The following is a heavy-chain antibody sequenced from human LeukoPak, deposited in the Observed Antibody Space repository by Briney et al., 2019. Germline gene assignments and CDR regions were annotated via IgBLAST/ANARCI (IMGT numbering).Heavy chain of an antibody. CDR1: GGTFSIYA. CDR3: ATEGYSGSPYDS. V-gene: IGHV1-69*13. D-gene: IGHD3-10*01. CDR2: IIPSFGTP. Sequence: SVTVSCKASGGTFSIYAISWVRQAPGQGLKWMGGIIPSFGTPSYAQDFEGRVTITADESASTAYIELSSLTSDDTAVCYCATEGYSGSPYDSWGQGTLVTVSS. J-gene: IGHJ4*02.